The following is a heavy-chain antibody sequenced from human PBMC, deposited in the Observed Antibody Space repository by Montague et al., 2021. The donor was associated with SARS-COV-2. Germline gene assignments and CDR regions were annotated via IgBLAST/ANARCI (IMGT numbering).Heavy chain of an antibody. Sequence: PALVKPTQTLTLTCVFSGFSLNTDGVCVAWIRRSPGKALEWLALIYWDGDQRYSPSLKTRLTITKDTSKNRVVLTMTNLDPVDTATYYCARRYDFYCAEAFDVWGQGTMLTVSS. V-gene: IGHV2-5*02. CDR3: ARRYDFYCAEAFDV. D-gene: IGHD3-3*01. J-gene: IGHJ3*01. CDR1: GFSLNTDGVC. CDR2: IYWDGDQ.